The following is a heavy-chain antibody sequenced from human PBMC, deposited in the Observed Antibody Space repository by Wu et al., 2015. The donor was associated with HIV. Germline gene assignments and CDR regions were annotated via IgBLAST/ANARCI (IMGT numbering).Heavy chain of an antibody. J-gene: IGHJ4*02. Sequence: QAQLEQSGAEVKKPGSSVKVTCKASGYTFTGYYMHWVRQAPGQGLEWMGWINPNIGGTNYAQKFQGRVTMTRDTSISTAYMELTRLRSDDMAVYYCARGGAAHGDYSLGLDNWGQGTLVTVSS. CDR2: INPNIGGT. CDR3: ARGGAAHGDYSLGLDN. V-gene: IGHV1-2*02. D-gene: IGHD4-17*01. CDR1: GYTFTGYY.